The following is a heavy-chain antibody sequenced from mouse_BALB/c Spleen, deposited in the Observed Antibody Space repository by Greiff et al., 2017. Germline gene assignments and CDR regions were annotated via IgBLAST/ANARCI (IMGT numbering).Heavy chain of an antibody. CDR3: ARKGLDYGYDAYAMDY. CDR2: INPYNDGT. D-gene: IGHD2-2*01. CDR1: GYTFTSYV. Sequence: VHVKQSGPELVKPGASVKMSCKASGYTFTSYVMHWVKQKPGQGLEWIGYINPYNDGTKYNEKFKGKATLTSDKSSSTAYMELSSLTSEDSAVYYCARKGLDYGYDAYAMDYWGQGTSVTVSS. J-gene: IGHJ4*01. V-gene: IGHV1-14*01.